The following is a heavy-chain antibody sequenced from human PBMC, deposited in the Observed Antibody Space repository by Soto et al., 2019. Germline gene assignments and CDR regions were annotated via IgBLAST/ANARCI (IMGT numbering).Heavy chain of an antibody. CDR2: LDYSGVT. CDR3: ARNYYDGSGLYY. Sequence: PSETLSLTCTVSGGSISSTSYRWLWIRQPPGKGLEWIGSLDYSGVTFYNPSLKSRVAISADTSKSQFSLKVNSVTAADTAVYYCARNYYDGSGLYYWGPGTLVTVSS. V-gene: IGHV4-39*01. D-gene: IGHD3-22*01. CDR1: GGSISSTSYR. J-gene: IGHJ4*02.